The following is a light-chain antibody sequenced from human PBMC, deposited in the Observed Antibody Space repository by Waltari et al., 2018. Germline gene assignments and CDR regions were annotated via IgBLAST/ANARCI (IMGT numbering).Light chain of an antibody. CDR3: GTWNSGLSLWV. CDR1: FTTLGNGH. CDR2: DNG. J-gene: IGLJ3*02. Sequence: QSVLTQPPSVSAAPGQKVTISCSGSFTTLGNGHISWYQQVPGAAPKLLLDDNGKRPAGSPGRFSASSSGTSATLGITGVQTGDEADYYCGTWNSGLSLWVFGGGTRLTVL. V-gene: IGLV1-51*01.